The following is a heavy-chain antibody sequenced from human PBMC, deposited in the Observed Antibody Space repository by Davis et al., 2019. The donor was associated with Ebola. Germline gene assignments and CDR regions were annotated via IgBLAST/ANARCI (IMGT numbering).Heavy chain of an antibody. CDR1: VYTFTSYY. J-gene: IGHJ6*02. CDR2: INPSGGST. CDR3: ARTLYSGYDFPYYYGIDV. Sequence: SVKVSYKASVYTFTSYYMHWLRQAPGQGLEWMGIINPSGGSTSYAQKFQGRVTMTRDTSTSTVYMELSSLRSDDTAVYYCARTLYSGYDFPYYYGIDVWGPGTTVTVSS. V-gene: IGHV1-46*01. D-gene: IGHD5-12*01.